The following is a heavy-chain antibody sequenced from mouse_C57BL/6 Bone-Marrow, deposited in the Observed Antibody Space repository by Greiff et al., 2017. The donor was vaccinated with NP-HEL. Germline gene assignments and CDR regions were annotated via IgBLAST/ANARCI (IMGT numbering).Heavy chain of an antibody. CDR2: IDPSDSYT. D-gene: IGHD2-4*01. CDR1: GYTFTSYW. J-gene: IGHJ3*01. Sequence: QVQLQQPGAELVKPGASVKLSCKASGYTFTSYWMQWVKQRPGQGLEWIGEIDPSDSYTNYNQKFKGKATLTVDTSSSTAYMQLSSLTSEDSAVYYCARRRSYYDYSAWFAYWGQGTLVTVSA. CDR3: ARRRSYYDYSAWFAY. V-gene: IGHV1-50*01.